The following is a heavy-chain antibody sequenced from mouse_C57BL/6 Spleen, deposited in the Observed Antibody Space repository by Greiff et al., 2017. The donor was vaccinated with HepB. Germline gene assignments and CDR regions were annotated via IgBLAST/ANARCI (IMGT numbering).Heavy chain of an antibody. J-gene: IGHJ1*03. D-gene: IGHD2-5*01. CDR1: GYTFTDYE. Sequence: VKLQESGAELVRPGASVTLSCKASGYTFTDYEMHWVKQTPVHGLEWIGAIDPETGGTAYNQKFKGKAILTADKSSSTAYMELRSLTSEDSAVYYCTRGDSNYRYWYFDVWGTGTTVTVSS. CDR2: IDPETGGT. CDR3: TRGDSNYRYWYFDV. V-gene: IGHV1-15*01.